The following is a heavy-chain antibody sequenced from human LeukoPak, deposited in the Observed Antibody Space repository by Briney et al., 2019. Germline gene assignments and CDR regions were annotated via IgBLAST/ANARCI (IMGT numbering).Heavy chain of an antibody. CDR2: TYYRSKWYN. D-gene: IGHD6-13*01. V-gene: IGHV6-1*01. Sequence: SQTLSLTCAISGDSVCSNSAARNWIRQSPSRGLEWLGRTYYRSKWYNDYAVSVKSRITINPDTSKNQFSLQLNSVTPEDTAVYYCARGPGIAAAGTGGVGAFDIWGQGTMVTVSS. CDR1: GDSVCSNSAA. J-gene: IGHJ3*02. CDR3: ARGPGIAAAGTGGVGAFDI.